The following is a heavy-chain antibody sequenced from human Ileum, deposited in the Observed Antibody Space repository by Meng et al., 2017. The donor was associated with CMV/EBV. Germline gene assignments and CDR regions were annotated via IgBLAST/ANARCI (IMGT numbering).Heavy chain of an antibody. V-gene: IGHV1-2*02. D-gene: IGHD1-26*01. CDR1: GYTFTGYY. J-gene: IGHJ4*02. CDR3: ARASGGATPFDY. CDR2: INPNSGGT. Sequence: KPSGYTFTGYYMHWGRRAPGQGFEWMGWINPNSGGTNYAQKFQGRVTMTRDTSISTAYMELSRLRSDDTAVYYCARASGGATPFDYWGQGTLVTVSS.